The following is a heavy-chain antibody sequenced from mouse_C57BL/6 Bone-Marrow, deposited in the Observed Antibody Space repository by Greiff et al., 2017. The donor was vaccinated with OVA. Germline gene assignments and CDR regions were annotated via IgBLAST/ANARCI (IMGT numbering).Heavy chain of an antibody. Sequence: QVQLQQPGAELVKPGASVKLSCKASGYTFTSYWMQWVKQRPGQGLEWIGEIDPSDSYTNYNQKFKGKATLTVDTSSSTAYMQLSSLTSEDSAVYYCARAIYYGYDPADYWGQGTTLTVSS. CDR2: IDPSDSYT. CDR3: ARAIYYGYDPADY. CDR1: GYTFTSYW. D-gene: IGHD2-2*01. J-gene: IGHJ2*01. V-gene: IGHV1-50*01.